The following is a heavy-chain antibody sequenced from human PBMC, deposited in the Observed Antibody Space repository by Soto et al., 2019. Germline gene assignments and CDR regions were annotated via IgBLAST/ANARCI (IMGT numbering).Heavy chain of an antibody. D-gene: IGHD2-15*01. CDR3: ARVVVPDTRHADFDF. J-gene: IGHJ4*02. CDR1: GDSITNNNFY. CDR2: IYYLGNT. V-gene: IGHV4-39*01. Sequence: SETLSLTCTVSGDSITNNNFYWGWVRQPPGKGLDWIGNIYYLGNTFYNPSLRSRVTISADTSKNQFSLNLSSVTAADTAVYYCARVVVPDTRHADFDFWGQGNLVTVSS.